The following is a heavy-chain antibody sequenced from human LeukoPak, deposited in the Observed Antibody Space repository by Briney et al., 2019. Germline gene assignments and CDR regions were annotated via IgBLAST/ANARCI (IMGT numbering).Heavy chain of an antibody. D-gene: IGHD3-10*01. J-gene: IGHJ4*02. V-gene: IGHV3-30*03. CDR2: ITYDGYYK. Sequence: PGGSLRLSCAASGFTFTNYGMHWVRQAPCKGLDWVALITYDGYYKYYSDSVKGRFTISIDTSKNTLYLQMNSLRAEDTAVYYCARDLSPVVRASPMGYWGQGTPVTVSS. CDR3: ARDLSPVVRASPMGY. CDR1: GFTFTNYG.